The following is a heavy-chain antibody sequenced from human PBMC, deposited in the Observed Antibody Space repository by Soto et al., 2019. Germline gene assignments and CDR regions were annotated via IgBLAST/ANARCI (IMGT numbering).Heavy chain of an antibody. CDR3: ATLKSDLGLSGNYFNYFDY. CDR1: GYTLTELS. D-gene: IGHD3-10*01. J-gene: IGHJ4*01. CDR2: FDPEDADT. Sequence: ASVKVSCKVSGYTLTELSMHWVRQAPGKGLEWMGGFDPEDADTIYAQKFQGRVTMTEDTSTDTAYMELSNLRSEDTAVYYCATLKSDLGLSGNYFNYFDYWGQEPWSPSPQ. V-gene: IGHV1-24*01.